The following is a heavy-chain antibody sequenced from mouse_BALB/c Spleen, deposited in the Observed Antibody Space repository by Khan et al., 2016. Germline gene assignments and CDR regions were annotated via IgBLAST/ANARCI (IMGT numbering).Heavy chain of an antibody. CDR2: ISSGGGYT. J-gene: IGHJ4*01. V-gene: IGHV5-6*01. D-gene: IGHD2-4*01. CDR3: ARRIYYDYENYAMDY. Sequence: EVELVESGGDLVKPGGSLKLSCAASGFTFSTYGMSWVRQSPDKRLEWVATISSGGGYTYYPDSLKGRFIISRDNAKNTLYLQMSSLKSEDTAMYYSARRIYYDYENYAMDYWGQGTSVTVSS. CDR1: GFTFSTYG.